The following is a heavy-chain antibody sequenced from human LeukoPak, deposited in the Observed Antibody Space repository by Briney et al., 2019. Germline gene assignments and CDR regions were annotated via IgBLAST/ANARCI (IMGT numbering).Heavy chain of an antibody. CDR2: ISGSSNYM. Sequence: AGSLRLSCAASGFPFSAYSRNWVRQAPGKGLEWISSISGSSNYMYYADSVKGRFTISRDNAKNSLYLQMNSLRAEDTAVYYCAKACYDSSGYSYYFDYWGQGTLVTVSS. CDR3: AKACYDSSGYSYYFDY. V-gene: IGHV3-21*01. CDR1: GFPFSAYS. J-gene: IGHJ4*02. D-gene: IGHD3-22*01.